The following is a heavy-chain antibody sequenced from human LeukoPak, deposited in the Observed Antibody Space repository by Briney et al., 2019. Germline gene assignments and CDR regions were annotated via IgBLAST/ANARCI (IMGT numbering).Heavy chain of an antibody. CDR2: VSGGVGAT. CDR1: GFTFDMYA. D-gene: IGHD3-10*01. V-gene: IGHV3-23*01. Sequence: PGGSLRLSCAAAGFTFDMYAISWGRQAPGKGLEWVASVSGGVGATYYSDSVRGRFTISRDNSKKTVSLQLNSLRAEDTAVYYCTKGGDFTNGWYYYGMDVWGQGTTVIVSS. CDR3: TKGGDFTNGWYYYGMDV. J-gene: IGHJ6*02.